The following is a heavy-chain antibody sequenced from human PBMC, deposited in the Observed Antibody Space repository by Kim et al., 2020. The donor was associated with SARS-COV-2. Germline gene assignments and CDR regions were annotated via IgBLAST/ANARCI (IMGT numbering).Heavy chain of an antibody. CDR3: ARDRSILSWIPFDY. D-gene: IGHD3-3*02. J-gene: IGHJ4*02. V-gene: IGHV3-11*01. Sequence: DSVKGRFTISRDNTKNSLYLEMNSLRAEDTAVYYCARDRSILSWIPFDYWGQGTLVTVSS.